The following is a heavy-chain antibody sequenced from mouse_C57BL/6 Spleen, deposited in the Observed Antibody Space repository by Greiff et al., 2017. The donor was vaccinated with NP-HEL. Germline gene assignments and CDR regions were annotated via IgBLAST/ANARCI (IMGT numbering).Heavy chain of an antibody. CDR1: GYTFTSYW. Sequence: VQLQQPGTELVKPGASVKLSCKASGYTFTSYWMHWVKQRPGQGLEWIGNINPSNGGTNYNEKFKSKATLTVDKSSSTAYMQLSSLTSEDSAVYYGARDYYGSSYAMDYWGQGTSVTVSS. CDR2: INPSNGGT. D-gene: IGHD1-1*01. V-gene: IGHV1-53*01. J-gene: IGHJ4*01. CDR3: ARDYYGSSYAMDY.